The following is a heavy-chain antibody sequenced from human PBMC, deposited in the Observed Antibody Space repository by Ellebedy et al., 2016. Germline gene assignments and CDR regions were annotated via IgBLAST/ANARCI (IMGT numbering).Heavy chain of an antibody. Sequence: GGSLRLXXAASGFTFSSYWMHWVRQAPGKGLVWVSRINSDGSSTSYADSVKGRFTISRDNAKNTLYLQMNSLRAEDTAVYYCARGGPYSSSSFDYWGQGTLVTVSS. CDR3: ARGGPYSSSSFDY. CDR1: GFTFSSYW. J-gene: IGHJ4*02. CDR2: INSDGSST. D-gene: IGHD6-6*01. V-gene: IGHV3-74*01.